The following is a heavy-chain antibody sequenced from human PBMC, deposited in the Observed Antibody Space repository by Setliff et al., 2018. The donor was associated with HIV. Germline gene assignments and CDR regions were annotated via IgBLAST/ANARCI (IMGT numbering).Heavy chain of an antibody. V-gene: IGHV4-59*08. Sequence: SETLSLTCTVSGGFISNFYWSWIRQTPGKGLEWIGHIYNSGATNYNPSLKSRVTISLDTSKMQFSLHLTSVTAADTAVYYCATLDPSGGNFLAYWGQGTLVTVSS. D-gene: IGHD2-21*02. CDR2: IYNSGAT. CDR3: ATLDPSGGNFLAY. J-gene: IGHJ4*02. CDR1: GGFISNFY.